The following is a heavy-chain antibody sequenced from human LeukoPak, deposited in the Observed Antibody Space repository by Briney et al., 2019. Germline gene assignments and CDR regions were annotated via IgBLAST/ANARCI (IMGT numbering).Heavy chain of an antibody. J-gene: IGHJ1*01. CDR3: ARASGSRILSAEYFQH. D-gene: IGHD2-15*01. Sequence: SETLSLTCAVYGGSFSGYYWSWIRQPPGKGLEWIGEINHSGSTNYNPSLKSRVTISVDTSKNQFSLKLSSVTAADTAVYCCARASGSRILSAEYFQHWGQGTLVTVSS. CDR2: INHSGST. CDR1: GGSFSGYY. V-gene: IGHV4-34*01.